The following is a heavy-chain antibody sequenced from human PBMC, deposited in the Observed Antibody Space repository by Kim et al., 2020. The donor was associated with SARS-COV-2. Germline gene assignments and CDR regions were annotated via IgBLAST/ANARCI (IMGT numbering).Heavy chain of an antibody. V-gene: IGHV3-23*01. Sequence: GGSLRLSCAASGFTFSSYAMSWVRQAPGKGLEWVSDISGSGGSTYYADSVKGRFTISRDNSKNTLYLQMNSLRAEDTAVYYCAKDAREAVTGNDAFDIWGQGTMVTVSS. CDR1: GFTFSSYA. J-gene: IGHJ3*02. CDR3: AKDAREAVTGNDAFDI. D-gene: IGHD6-19*01. CDR2: ISGSGGST.